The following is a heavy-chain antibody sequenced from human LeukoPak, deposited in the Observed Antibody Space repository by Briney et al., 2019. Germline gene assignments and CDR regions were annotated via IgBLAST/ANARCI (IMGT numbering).Heavy chain of an antibody. Sequence: ASVKVSCKASGYTFTSHYMHWVRQAPGQGLEWMGWINPNSGGTNYAQKFQGRVTMTRDTSISTAYMELRSLRSDDTAVYYCARVEVTMIVVVLDYWGQGTLVTVSS. J-gene: IGHJ4*02. CDR1: GYTFTSHY. D-gene: IGHD3-22*01. V-gene: IGHV1-2*02. CDR2: INPNSGGT. CDR3: ARVEVTMIVVVLDY.